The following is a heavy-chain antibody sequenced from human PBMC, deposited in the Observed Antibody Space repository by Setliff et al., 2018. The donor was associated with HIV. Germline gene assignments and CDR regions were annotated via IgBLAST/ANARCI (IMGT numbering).Heavy chain of an antibody. CDR3: ARDGGGSGWSLGEFDF. CDR1: GGSLSGYY. V-gene: IGHV4-4*08. Sequence: SETLSLTCAVYGGSLSGYYWSWIRQPPGKGLEWIGYIYTSGSTNYNPSLKSRVTISLDTSKNQVSLSLASVTAADTAVYYCARDGGGSGWSLGEFDFWGQGTLVTVSS. CDR2: IYTSGST. J-gene: IGHJ4*02. D-gene: IGHD6-19*01.